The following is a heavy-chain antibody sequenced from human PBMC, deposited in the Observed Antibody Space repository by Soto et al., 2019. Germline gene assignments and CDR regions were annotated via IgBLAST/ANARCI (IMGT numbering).Heavy chain of an antibody. CDR3: AKDVESGWYEAFDY. Sequence: PGGSLRLSCTASGFAFSQYGMSWVRQAPGKGLEWVSSIRSFDYRTNYADSVKGRFTISRDNSKSTLSLQMNNLRAEATAVYYCAKDVESGWYEAFDYWAREPWSPSPQ. V-gene: IGHV3-23*01. J-gene: IGHJ4*02. CDR2: IRSFDYRT. CDR1: GFAFSQYG. D-gene: IGHD6-19*01.